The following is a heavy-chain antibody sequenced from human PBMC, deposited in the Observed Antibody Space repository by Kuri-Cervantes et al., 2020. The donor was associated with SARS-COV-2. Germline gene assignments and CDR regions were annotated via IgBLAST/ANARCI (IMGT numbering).Heavy chain of an antibody. D-gene: IGHD1-26*01. CDR3: ADWDLSGSLI. J-gene: IGHJ3*02. CDR2: INSDGSST. CDR1: GFTFSSYW. V-gene: IGHV3-74*01. Sequence: GESLKISCAASGFTFSSYWMHWVRQAPGKGLVWVSRINSDGSSTSYADSVKGRFTISRDNAKNTLYLQMNSLRAEDTAVYYCADWDLSGSLIWGQGTMVTVSS.